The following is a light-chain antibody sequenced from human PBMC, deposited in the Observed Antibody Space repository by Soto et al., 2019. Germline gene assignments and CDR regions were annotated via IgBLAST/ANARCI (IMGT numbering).Light chain of an antibody. V-gene: IGKV1-5*01. CDR3: QQYNSDPWT. Sequence: DIQMTQSPSTLSASVGDRVTITCRASQSISGWLAWYQQKPGKAPKLLIYDVSSLESGVPSRFSGSGSGTEFTLAISSLQPDDFATYYCQQYNSDPWTFGQGTKLEIK. CDR2: DVS. J-gene: IGKJ1*01. CDR1: QSISGW.